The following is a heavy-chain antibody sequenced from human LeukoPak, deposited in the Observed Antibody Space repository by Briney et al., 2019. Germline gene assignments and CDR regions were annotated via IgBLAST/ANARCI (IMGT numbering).Heavy chain of an antibody. J-gene: IGHJ4*02. CDR3: ARVTKPLRFLEWSYSYYFDY. V-gene: IGHV1-69*13. D-gene: IGHD3-3*01. CDR2: IIPIFGTA. CDR1: GGTFSSYA. Sequence: GASVKVSCKASGGTFSSYAISWVRQAPGQGLERMGGIIPIFGTANYAQKFQGRVTITADESTSTAYTELSRLRSDDTAVYYCARVTKPLRFLEWSYSYYFDYWGQGTLVTVSS.